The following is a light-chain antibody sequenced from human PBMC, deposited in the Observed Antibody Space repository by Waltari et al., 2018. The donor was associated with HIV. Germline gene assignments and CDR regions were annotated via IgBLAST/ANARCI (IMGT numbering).Light chain of an antibody. CDR3: QQSYSSPPP. CDR2: SAS. J-gene: IGKJ1*01. CDR1: QNIISD. V-gene: IGKV1-39*01. Sequence: DIQMTQSPSSLSASVGDRVTITCRARQNIISDLHWYQQKPGKAPKLLIYSASSLQNRVPARFSGSGSGTDFTLTISNLQPEDFATYRCQQSYSSPPPFGQGTNVEIK.